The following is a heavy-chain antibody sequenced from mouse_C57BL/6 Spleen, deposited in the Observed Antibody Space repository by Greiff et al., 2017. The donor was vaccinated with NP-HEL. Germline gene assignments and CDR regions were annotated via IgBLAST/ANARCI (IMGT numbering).Heavy chain of an antibody. Sequence: EVQLQQSGPELVKPGASVKISCKASGYTFTDYYMNWVKQSHGKSLEWIGDINPNNGGTSYNQKFKGKATLTVDKSSSTAYMELRSLTSEDSAVYYCASPISYWGQGTTLTVAS. CDR1: GYTFTDYY. V-gene: IGHV1-26*01. CDR3: ASPISY. D-gene: IGHD6-2*01. CDR2: INPNNGGT. J-gene: IGHJ2*01.